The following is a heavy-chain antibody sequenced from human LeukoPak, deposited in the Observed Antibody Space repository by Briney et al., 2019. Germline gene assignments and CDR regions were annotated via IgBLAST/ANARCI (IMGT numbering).Heavy chain of an antibody. J-gene: IGHJ4*03. D-gene: IGHD3-10*01. CDR1: GFTLSSAW. CDR3: NTAWAAGST. CDR2: IKSKTDGGTT. Sequence: GGSLRLSCAASGFTLSSAWLSWVRQTPGEGLEWVARIKSKTDGGTTDYAALAKGRFTISRDDSKNTLYLQKNTLKTEDTAVYEGNTAWAAGSTWGHGALVTVSS. V-gene: IGHV3-15*01.